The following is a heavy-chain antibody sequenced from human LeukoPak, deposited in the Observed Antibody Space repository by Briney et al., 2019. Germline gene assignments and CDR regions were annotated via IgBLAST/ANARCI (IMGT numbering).Heavy chain of an antibody. CDR3: AIESGYGSGSYYNVAYYYYMDV. CDR2: IYTSGST. J-gene: IGHJ6*03. Sequence: PSETLSLTCTVSGGSISSSSYYWSWIRQPAGKGLEWIGRIYTSGSTNYNPSLKSRVTISVDTSKNQFSLKLSSVTAADTAVYYCAIESGYGSGSYYNVAYYYYMDVWGKGTTVTVSS. CDR1: GGSISSSSYY. D-gene: IGHD3-10*01. V-gene: IGHV4-61*02.